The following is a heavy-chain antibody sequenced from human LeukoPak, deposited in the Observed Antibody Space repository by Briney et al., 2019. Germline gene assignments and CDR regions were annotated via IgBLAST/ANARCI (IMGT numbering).Heavy chain of an antibody. J-gene: IGHJ4*02. V-gene: IGHV4-59*01. D-gene: IGHD6-19*01. CDR1: GGSISSYY. CDR3: ARGVAGTGIDY. CDR2: IYYSGST. Sequence: SETLSLTCTVSGGSISSYYRSWIRQPPGKGLEWIGYIYYSGSTNYNPSLKSRVTISVDTSKNQFSLKLSSVTAADTAVYYCARGVAGTGIDYWGQGTLVTVSS.